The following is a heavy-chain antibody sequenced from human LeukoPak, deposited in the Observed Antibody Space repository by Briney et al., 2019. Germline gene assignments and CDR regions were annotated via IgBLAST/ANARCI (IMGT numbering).Heavy chain of an antibody. CDR1: RFTFSNAW. D-gene: IGHD5-18*01. CDR2: IKSKTDGGTT. V-gene: IGHV3-15*01. CDR3: TTDATWIQLWLPYDY. J-gene: IGHJ4*02. Sequence: VGSLRLSCAASRFTFSNAWMSWVRQAPGKGLEWVGRIKSKTDGGTTDYAAPVKGRFTISRDDSKNTLYLQMNSLKTEDTAVYYCTTDATWIQLWLPYDYWGQGTLVTVSS.